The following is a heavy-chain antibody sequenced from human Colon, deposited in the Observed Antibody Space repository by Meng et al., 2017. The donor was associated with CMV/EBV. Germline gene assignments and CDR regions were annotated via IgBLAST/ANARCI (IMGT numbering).Heavy chain of an antibody. J-gene: IGHJ4*02. V-gene: IGHV1-2*06. CDR3: ARSYYYDRNGYFYY. D-gene: IGHD3-22*01. Sequence: SGYTFNGYYIHWVRQAPGQGLEWMGRIDPTNGGTNYAQTFQGRVTMTRDTSISTAYMELRRLRSDDTAMYYCARSYYYDRNGYFYYWGQGTLVTVSS. CDR1: GYTFNGYY. CDR2: IDPTNGGT.